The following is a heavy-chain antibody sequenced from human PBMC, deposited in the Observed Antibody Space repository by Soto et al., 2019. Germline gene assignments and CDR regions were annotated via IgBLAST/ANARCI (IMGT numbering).Heavy chain of an antibody. D-gene: IGHD5-12*01. J-gene: IGHJ4*02. CDR3: AKLRDGYNIKAFDY. CDR1: GFTFSSYG. CDR2: ISYDGSNK. Sequence: GGSLRLSCAASGFTFSSYGMHWVRQAPGKGLEWVAVISYDGSNKYYADSVKGRFTISRDNSKNTLYLQMNSLRAEDTAVYYCAKLRDGYNIKAFDYWGQGTLVTV. V-gene: IGHV3-30*18.